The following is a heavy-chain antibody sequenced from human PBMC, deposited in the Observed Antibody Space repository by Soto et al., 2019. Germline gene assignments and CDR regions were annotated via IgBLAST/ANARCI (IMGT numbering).Heavy chain of an antibody. V-gene: IGHV3-23*01. J-gene: IGHJ5*02. CDR3: AKDLGYRPGFDP. CDR1: GFTFSSYA. D-gene: IGHD5-12*01. CDR2: ISGSGGST. Sequence: XVSLRLSCAASGFTFSSYAMSWVRQAPGKGLEWVSAISGSGGSTYYADSVKGRFTISRDNSKNTLYPQMNSLRAEDTAVYYCAKDLGYRPGFDPWGQGTLVTVSS.